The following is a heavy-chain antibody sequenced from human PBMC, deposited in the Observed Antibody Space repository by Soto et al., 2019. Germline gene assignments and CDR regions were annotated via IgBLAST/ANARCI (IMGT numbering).Heavy chain of an antibody. J-gene: IGHJ4*02. CDR1: GYTFTSYG. V-gene: IGHV1-18*04. CDR2: INDNNGDT. Sequence: QVQLVQSGPELKTPGASVKVSCKASGYTFTSYGFSWVRQAPGQGLERMGRINDNNGDTDYSQKFQGKITMTADASTDTVYMDLTNLTTDGTGVYYCSRFGAYGSHWGQGTQIPFSS. D-gene: IGHD1-26*01. CDR3: SRFGAYGSH.